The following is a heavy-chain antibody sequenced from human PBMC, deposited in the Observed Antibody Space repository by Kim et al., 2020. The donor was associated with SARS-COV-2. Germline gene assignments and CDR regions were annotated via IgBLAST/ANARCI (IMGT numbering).Heavy chain of an antibody. CDR2: IYYSGST. V-gene: IGHV4-59*01. CDR1: GGSISSYY. D-gene: IGHD6-13*01. CDR3: ARSIAAASFDY. Sequence: SETLSLTCTVSGGSISSYYWSWIRQPPGKVLEWIGSIYYSGSTNYNPSLKSRVTISVDTSKNQFSLKLSSVTAADTAVYYCARSIAAASFDYWGQGTLVTVSS. J-gene: IGHJ4*02.